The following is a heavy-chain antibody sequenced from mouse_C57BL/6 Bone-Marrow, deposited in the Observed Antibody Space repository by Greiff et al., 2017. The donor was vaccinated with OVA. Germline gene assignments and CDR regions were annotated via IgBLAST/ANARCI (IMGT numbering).Heavy chain of an antibody. CDR3: ARPLLSHRDY. CDR1: GYTFTSYW. J-gene: IGHJ2*01. Sequence: QVQLQQPGAELVKPGASVKLSCKASGYTFTSYWMHWVKQRPGQGLEWIGMIHPNSGSTNYNEKFKSKATLTVDKSSSTAYMQLSSLTSEDSAFDYCARPLLSHRDYWGQGTTLTVSS. CDR2: IHPNSGST. V-gene: IGHV1-64*01. D-gene: IGHD2-10*01.